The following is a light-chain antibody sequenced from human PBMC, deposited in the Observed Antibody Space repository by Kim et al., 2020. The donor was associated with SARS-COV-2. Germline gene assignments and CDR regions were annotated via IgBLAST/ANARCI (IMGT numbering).Light chain of an antibody. V-gene: IGKV3D-20*01. J-gene: IGKJ2*01. CDR1: RSCSSSY. Sequence: LSRGERASLSCGASRSCSSSYSAWYLQEPGLATWLLIYDASTRATGIPDRFSGSGSGTDFTLTISRLEPEDLAVYYCQQYSSSPYTFGQETKLEI. CDR2: DAS. CDR3: QQYSSSPYT.